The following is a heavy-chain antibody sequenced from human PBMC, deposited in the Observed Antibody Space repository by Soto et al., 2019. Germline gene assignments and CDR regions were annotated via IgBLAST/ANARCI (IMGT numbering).Heavy chain of an antibody. V-gene: IGHV4-59*01. CDR1: GGSISSYY. CDR2: IYFSGGT. Sequence: QVQLQESGPGLVKPSETLSLTCIVSGGSISSYYWSWIRQPPGKGLEFIGYIYFSGGTDYNPSLKSRVTMSVDMSKNQFSLKLSSVTAADTAVYYCARGPDSGRYDAFDIWGQGTMVAVSS. J-gene: IGHJ3*02. CDR3: ARGPDSGRYDAFDI. D-gene: IGHD1-26*01.